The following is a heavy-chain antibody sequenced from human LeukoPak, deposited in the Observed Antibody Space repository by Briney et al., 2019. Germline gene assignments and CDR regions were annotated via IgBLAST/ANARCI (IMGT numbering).Heavy chain of an antibody. J-gene: IGHJ3*02. D-gene: IGHD6-6*01. V-gene: IGHV1-2*06. CDR2: INPNSGGT. CDR3: ATESQYSRGPDAFDI. Sequence: ASVKVSCKASGYTFTGYYMHWVRQAPGQGLEWMGRINPNSGGTNYAQKFQGRVTMTRDTSISTAYMELSRLRSDDTAVYYCATESQYSRGPDAFDIWGQGTMVTVSS. CDR1: GYTFTGYY.